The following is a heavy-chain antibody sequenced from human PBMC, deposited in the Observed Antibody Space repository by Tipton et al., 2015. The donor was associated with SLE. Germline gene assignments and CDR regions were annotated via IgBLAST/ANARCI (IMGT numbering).Heavy chain of an antibody. CDR1: GGSISSGDYY. CDR2: IYYSGST. V-gene: IGHV4-30-4*01. J-gene: IGHJ4*02. Sequence: LRLSCTVSGGSISSGDYYWSWIRQPPGKGLEWIGYIYYSGSTYYNPSLKSRVTISVDTSKNQFSLKLSSVTAADTAVYYCARGEAYCGGDCWDYFDYWGQGTLVTVSS. D-gene: IGHD2-21*02. CDR3: ARGEAYCGGDCWDYFDY.